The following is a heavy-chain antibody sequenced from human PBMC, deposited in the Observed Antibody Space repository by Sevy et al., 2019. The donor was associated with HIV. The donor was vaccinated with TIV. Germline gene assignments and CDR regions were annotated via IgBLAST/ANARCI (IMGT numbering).Heavy chain of an antibody. V-gene: IGHV4-34*01. Sequence: SETLSLTCAVYGGSFSGYYWSWIRQPPGKGLEWIVEINHSGSANYNPSLKSRVTISVDTSKNQFSLKLSSVTAADTAVYYCARHCGGTSCSHAFDIWGQGTIVTVSS. CDR2: INHSGSA. CDR3: ARHCGGTSCSHAFDI. CDR1: GGSFSGYY. J-gene: IGHJ3*02. D-gene: IGHD2-2*01.